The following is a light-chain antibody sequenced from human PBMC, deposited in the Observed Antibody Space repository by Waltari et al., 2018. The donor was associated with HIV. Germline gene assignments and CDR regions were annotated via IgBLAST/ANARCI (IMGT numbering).Light chain of an antibody. J-gene: IGLJ3*02. V-gene: IGLV1-47*01. CDR3: STWDKTQSAQV. Sequence: QPVLTQLPSVSGTPGQTVTISCSGSDSNIGTSSVYWYQVLPGTTPRLLIFSNHDRPSGVPCRFSGSKSGASASLTIFGLRSEDEADYYCSTWDKTQSAQVFGGGTKLTVL. CDR2: SNH. CDR1: DSNIGTSS.